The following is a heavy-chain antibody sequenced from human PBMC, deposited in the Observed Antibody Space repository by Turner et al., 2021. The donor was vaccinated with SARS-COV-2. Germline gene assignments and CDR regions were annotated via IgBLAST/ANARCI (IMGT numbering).Heavy chain of an antibody. CDR2: IYYSGST. Sequence: QLQLQGSGPGQVMPSETLSLTCPVPGGSMSSSSYYWGWIRQPPGKGLEWNGSIYYSGSTYYNPSLKSRVTISVDTSKNQFSLKLSSVTAADTAVYYCARRRFMSGYSFDYWGQGTLVTVSS. V-gene: IGHV4-39*01. D-gene: IGHD3-3*01. CDR1: GGSMSSSSYY. CDR3: ARRRFMSGYSFDY. J-gene: IGHJ4*02.